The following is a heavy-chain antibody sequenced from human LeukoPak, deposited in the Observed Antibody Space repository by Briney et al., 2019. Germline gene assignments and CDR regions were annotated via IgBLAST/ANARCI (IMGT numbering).Heavy chain of an antibody. J-gene: IGHJ3*02. CDR3: TTGSAAAGIRFDAFDI. V-gene: IGHV3-15*01. D-gene: IGHD6-13*01. CDR1: GFTFDDYG. Sequence: AGGSLRLSCAASGFTFDDYGMSWVRQAPGKGLEWAGRIKSKTDGGTTDYAAAVKGRFTISRDGSKNTLYLQMNSLKTEDTAVYYCTTGSAAAGIRFDAFDIWDQGTMVTVSS. CDR2: IKSKTDGGTT.